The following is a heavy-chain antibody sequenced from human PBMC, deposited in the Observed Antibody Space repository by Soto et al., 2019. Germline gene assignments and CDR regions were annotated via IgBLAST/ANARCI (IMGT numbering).Heavy chain of an antibody. CDR2: IDWDDDK. CDR1: GFSLSTVGLC. J-gene: IGHJ6*02. Sequence: SGPTLVNPTQTLTLTCSFSGFSLSTVGLCVGWIRQSPGKALEWLALIDWDDDKYYNTSLKTRLTISRDTSRDQVVLTVTNMDPVDTGTYYCGRMRADRIYYYYPLDVCGPGPTVTVSS. D-gene: IGHD3-10*01. CDR3: GRMRADRIYYYYPLDV. V-gene: IGHV2-70*01.